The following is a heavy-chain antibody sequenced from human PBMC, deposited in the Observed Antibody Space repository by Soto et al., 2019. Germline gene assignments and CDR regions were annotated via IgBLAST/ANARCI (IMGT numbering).Heavy chain of an antibody. CDR3: ARGTASFYGMDV. J-gene: IGHJ6*02. V-gene: IGHV4-59*11. CDR2: IYYTGST. CDR1: GGSINNHY. Sequence: PSETLSLTCTVSGGSINNHYWSWIRQPPGKGLEWIGYIYYTGSTNYNPSLESRVTMSVDSSKNRVSLNPTSLTAADTAMYYCARGTASFYGMDVWGQGTTVTVSS. D-gene: IGHD6-25*01.